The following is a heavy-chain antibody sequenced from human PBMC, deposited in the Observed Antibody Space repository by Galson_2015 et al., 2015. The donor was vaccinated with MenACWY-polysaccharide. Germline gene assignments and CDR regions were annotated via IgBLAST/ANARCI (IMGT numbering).Heavy chain of an antibody. Sequence: YLRLSCAGSGFNFGGNGLHWVRQAPGKGLEWVALIRNDGRKHYPDAVKGRFTISRDNSKNTLYLRMNSLRPEDTAVYYCARNPSRLDIAAASHWGQGALVSVSS. J-gene: IGHJ4*02. CDR2: IRNDGRK. D-gene: IGHD6-13*01. V-gene: IGHV3-30*02. CDR3: ARNPSRLDIAAASH. CDR1: GFNFGGNG.